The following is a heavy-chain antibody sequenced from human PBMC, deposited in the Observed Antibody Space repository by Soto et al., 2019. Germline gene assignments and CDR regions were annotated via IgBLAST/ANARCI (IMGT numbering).Heavy chain of an antibody. CDR2: IGTAGDT. V-gene: IGHV3-13*01. Sequence: GGSLRLSCAASGFTFSSYDMHWVRQGTGKGLEWVSAIGTAGDTYYPGSVKGRFTISRENAKNSLYLQMNSLRAGDTAVYYCARADDYYYYMDVWGKGTTVTGSS. J-gene: IGHJ6*03. CDR1: GFTFSSYD. CDR3: ARADDYYYYMDV.